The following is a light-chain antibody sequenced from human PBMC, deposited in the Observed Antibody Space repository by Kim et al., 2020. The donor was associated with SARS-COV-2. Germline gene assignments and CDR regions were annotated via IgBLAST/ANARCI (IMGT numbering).Light chain of an antibody. CDR3: QQYDNRVT. CDR2: DAS. CDR1: QDISNY. Sequence: SASVGDRVIISCQASQDISNYLNWYQQKPGKAPKLLFYDASNLETGVPSRFSGSGSGTDFTFTISSLQPEDIATYYCQQYDNRVTFGPGTKVDIK. V-gene: IGKV1-33*01. J-gene: IGKJ3*01.